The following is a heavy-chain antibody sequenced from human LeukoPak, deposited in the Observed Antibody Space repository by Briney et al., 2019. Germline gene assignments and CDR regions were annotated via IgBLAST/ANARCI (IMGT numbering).Heavy chain of an antibody. J-gene: IGHJ6*03. CDR2: IIPIFGTA. V-gene: IGHV1-69*05. CDR1: GGTFSSYA. CDR3: ASRTSKGITRIVNYYYMDV. Sequence: GASVKVSCKASGGTFSSYAISWVRQAPGQGLEWMGGIIPIFGTAKYAQRFQCRVTITTDESTSTAYMELSSLRSEDTAVYYCASRTSKGITRIVNYYYMDVWGKGTTVTVSS. D-gene: IGHD3-22*01.